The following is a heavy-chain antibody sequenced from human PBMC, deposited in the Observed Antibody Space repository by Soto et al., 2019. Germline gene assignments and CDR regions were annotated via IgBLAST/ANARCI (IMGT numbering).Heavy chain of an antibody. V-gene: IGHV1-18*01. CDR2: ISPYNGNT. CDR1: GYTFTSYG. CDR3: ARDGIDTAMVGYYYGMDV. D-gene: IGHD5-18*01. Sequence: ASVKVSCKASGYTFTSYGISWVRQAPGQGLEWMGWISPYNGNTNYAQKLQGRVTMTTDTSISTAYMELSRLRSDDTAVYYCARDGIDTAMVGYYYGMDVWGQGTTVTVSS. J-gene: IGHJ6*02.